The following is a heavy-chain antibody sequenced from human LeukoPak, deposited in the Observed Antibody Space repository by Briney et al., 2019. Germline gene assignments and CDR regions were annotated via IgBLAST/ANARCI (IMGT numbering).Heavy chain of an antibody. Sequence: GGSLRLSCAASGFTFSSYGMHWVRQAPGKGLEWVAVISYDGSNKYYADSVKGRFTISRDNSKNTLYPQMNSLRAEDTAVYYCAKDSLDYWGQGTLVTVSS. CDR2: ISYDGSNK. V-gene: IGHV3-30*18. CDR1: GFTFSSYG. CDR3: AKDSLDY. J-gene: IGHJ4*02.